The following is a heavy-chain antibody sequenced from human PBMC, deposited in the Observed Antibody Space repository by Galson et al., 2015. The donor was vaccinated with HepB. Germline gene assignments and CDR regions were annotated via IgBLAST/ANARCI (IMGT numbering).Heavy chain of an antibody. CDR1: GFTFSSHP. Sequence: SLRLSCAASGFTFSSHPMSWVRQAPGKGLEWVSALSGSGGSTYYADSVKGRFTISRDNSKNTLFLQMNGLRAEDTAVYYCARHYYDSGGYYYDYWGQGTLVTVSS. CDR3: ARHYYDSGGYYYDY. J-gene: IGHJ4*02. D-gene: IGHD3-22*01. V-gene: IGHV3-23*01. CDR2: LSGSGGST.